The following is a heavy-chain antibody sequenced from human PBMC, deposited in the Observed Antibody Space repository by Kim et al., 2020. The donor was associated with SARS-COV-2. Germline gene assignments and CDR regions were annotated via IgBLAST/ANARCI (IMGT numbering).Heavy chain of an antibody. CDR1: GFTFDDYG. V-gene: IGHV3-20*01. CDR3: ARQGGYCSGGSCYNPWSNYYYYGMDV. J-gene: IGHJ6*02. D-gene: IGHD2-15*01. CDR2: INWNGGST. Sequence: GGSLRLSCAASGFTFDDYGMSWVRQAPGKGLEWVSGINWNGGSTGYADSVKGRFTISRDNAKNSLYLQMNSLRAEDTALYHCARQGGYCSGGSCYNPWSNYYYYGMDVWGQGTTVTVSS.